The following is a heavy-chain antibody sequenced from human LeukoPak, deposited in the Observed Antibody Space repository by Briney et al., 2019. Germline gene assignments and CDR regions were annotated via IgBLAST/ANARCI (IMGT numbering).Heavy chain of an antibody. D-gene: IGHD2-2*01. CDR3: ARDSVSDQLLENYYYYYMDV. V-gene: IGHV3-43*01. Sequence: GGSLRLSCAASGFKFDDYTMHWVRQAPGKGLEWVSLINWDGSYTYFADSVKGRFTISRDNSKNSLYLQMNSLRAEDTAVYYCARDSVSDQLLENYYYYYMDVWGKGTTVTVSS. J-gene: IGHJ6*03. CDR1: GFKFDDYT. CDR2: INWDGSYT.